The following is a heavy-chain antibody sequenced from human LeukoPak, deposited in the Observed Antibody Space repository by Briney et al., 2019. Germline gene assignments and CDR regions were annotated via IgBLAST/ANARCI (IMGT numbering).Heavy chain of an antibody. CDR3: VRDYYGSSFGY. CDR2: ISSDGRST. D-gene: IGHD3-10*01. V-gene: IGHV3-74*01. CDR1: GFTFSNYW. Sequence: GGSLRLSCGASGFTFSNYWMHWVRQAPGKGLVWVSRISSDGRSTSYADSVKGRFTISRDNAKNTLDLQMSSLRANDTAVYYCVRDYYGSSFGYWGQGTLVTVSS. J-gene: IGHJ4*02.